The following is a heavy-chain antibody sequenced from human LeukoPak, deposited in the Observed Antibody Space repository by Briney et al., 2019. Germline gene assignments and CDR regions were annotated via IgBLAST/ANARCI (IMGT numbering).Heavy chain of an antibody. V-gene: IGHV4-39*01. J-gene: IGHJ4*02. D-gene: IGHD3-10*01. CDR2: IYHSGYT. Sequence: NTSETLSLTCTVSGASISSYYWGWIRQPPGEALEWIGSIYHSGYTYYNPSLKSRVTISVDTSKSQFSLKLSSVTAADTAVYYCARSSMFRGVTVDYWGQGTLVTVSS. CDR1: GASISSYY. CDR3: ARSSMFRGVTVDY.